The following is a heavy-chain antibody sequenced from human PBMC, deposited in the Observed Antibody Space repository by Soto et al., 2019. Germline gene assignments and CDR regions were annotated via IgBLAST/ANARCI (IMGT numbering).Heavy chain of an antibody. CDR3: AISYDSGFDP. CDR1: GYSFSTYD. CDR2: ISPKNGNT. Sequence: QLLQSGAEVKKPGASVKVSCKASGYSFSTYDISWLRQAPGQGLEWMGRISPKNGNTDYAQKFQDRVTMTADTSSSTAYMELRGLRSDDTAIYYCAISYDSGFDPWGQGTLVTVSS. J-gene: IGHJ5*02. D-gene: IGHD3-3*01. V-gene: IGHV1-18*04.